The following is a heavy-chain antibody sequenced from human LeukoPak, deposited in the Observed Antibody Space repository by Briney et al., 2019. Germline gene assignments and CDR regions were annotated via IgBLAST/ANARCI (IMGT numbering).Heavy chain of an antibody. CDR1: GFIFSNYE. CDR2: ISSRGTSI. V-gene: IGHV3-48*03. J-gene: IGHJ6*02. D-gene: IGHD5-24*01. CDR3: GRDQRYYYGMDV. Sequence: GGSLRLSCAASGFIFSNYEMNWVRQAPGKGLEWVSYISSRGTSIYYADSVKGRFTISRDDAKNSLDLQMNSLRAEDTAVYYSGRDQRYYYGMDVWGQGTTVTVSS.